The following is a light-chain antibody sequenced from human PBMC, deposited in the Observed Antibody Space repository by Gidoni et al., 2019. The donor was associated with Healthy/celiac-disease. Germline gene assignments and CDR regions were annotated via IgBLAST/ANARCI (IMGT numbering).Light chain of an antibody. CDR3: RQYCNTPAIT. J-gene: IGKJ5*01. V-gene: IGKV4-1*01. CDR2: WAS. Sequence: DIVMTQSPDSLSVSLGERATINCKSSQSVLYSSNDKNYLAWYQQKPGPPPKLVIYWASTRECGITDRFSGSESGTDYTLTISSLQAEDVAVYYCRQYCNTPAITFGQGTRLEIK. CDR1: QSVLYSSNDKNY.